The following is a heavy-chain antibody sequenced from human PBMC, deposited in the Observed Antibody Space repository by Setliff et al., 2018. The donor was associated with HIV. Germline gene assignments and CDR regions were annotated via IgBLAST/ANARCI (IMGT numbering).Heavy chain of an antibody. CDR1: GFTFSSFG. D-gene: IGHD3-3*01. J-gene: IGHJ4*02. CDR2: IQYDGSNK. V-gene: IGHV3-30*02. Sequence: GGSLRLSCAASGFTFSSFGMHWVRQAPGKGLEWVSFIQYDGSNKYYAESVKGRFTISRDNSKSTLYLQMNSLRPEDRAVYYCARDVSWRVRTYIDYWGQGALVTVSS. CDR3: ARDVSWRVRTYIDY.